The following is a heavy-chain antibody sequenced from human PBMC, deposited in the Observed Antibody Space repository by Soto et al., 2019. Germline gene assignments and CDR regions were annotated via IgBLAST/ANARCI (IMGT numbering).Heavy chain of an antibody. J-gene: IGHJ4*02. CDR2: IYYSGST. D-gene: IGHD1-26*01. CDR3: ARALVGATTNLDY. Sequence: SETLSLTCSVSGGSISSSSYFWGWIRQPPGKGLEWIGSIYYSGSTYYNPSLKSRVTVSVDTSKNQFSLKLSSVTAADTAVYYCARALVGATTNLDYWGQGTLV. CDR1: GGSISSSSYF. V-gene: IGHV4-39*01.